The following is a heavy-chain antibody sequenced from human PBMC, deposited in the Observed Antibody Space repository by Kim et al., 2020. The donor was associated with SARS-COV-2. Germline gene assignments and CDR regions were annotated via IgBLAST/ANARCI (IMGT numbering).Heavy chain of an antibody. Sequence: SETLSLTCTVSGGSISSGGYYWSWIRQHPGKGLEWIGYIYYSGSTYYNPSLKSRVTISVDTSKNQFSLKLSSVTAADTAVYYCAREAVYYCSGSYYYYGMDVWGQGTTVTVSS. D-gene: IGHD3-10*01. CDR2: IYYSGST. V-gene: IGHV4-31*03. CDR3: AREAVYYCSGSYYYYGMDV. CDR1: GGSISSGGYY. J-gene: IGHJ6*02.